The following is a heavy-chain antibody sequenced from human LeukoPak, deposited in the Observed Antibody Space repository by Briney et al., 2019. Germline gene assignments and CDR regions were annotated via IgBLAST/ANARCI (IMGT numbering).Heavy chain of an antibody. CDR3: ARGRGRSPLWLVSTPLYFDY. V-gene: IGHV4-59*01. Sequence: SETLSLTCTVSGGSISSYYWSWIRQPPGKGLEWIGYIYYSGSTNYNPSLKSRVTISVDTSKNQFSLKLSSVTAADTAVYYCARGRGRSPLWLVSTPLYFDYWGQGTLVTVSS. CDR1: GGSISSYY. J-gene: IGHJ4*02. D-gene: IGHD5/OR15-5a*01. CDR2: IYYSGST.